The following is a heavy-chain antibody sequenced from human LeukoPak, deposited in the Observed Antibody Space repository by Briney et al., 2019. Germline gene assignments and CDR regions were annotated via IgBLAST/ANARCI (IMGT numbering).Heavy chain of an antibody. CDR2: ISGSGGST. V-gene: IGHV3-23*01. CDR1: GITVSNYD. J-gene: IGHJ6*02. CDR3: AKDLPSYYYYYGMDV. Sequence: GGSLRLSCVVSGITVSNYDMSWVRQAPGKGLEWVSAISGSGGSTYYADSVKGRFTISRDNSKNTLYLQMNSLRAEDTAVYYCAKDLPSYYYYYGMDVWGQGTTVTVSS.